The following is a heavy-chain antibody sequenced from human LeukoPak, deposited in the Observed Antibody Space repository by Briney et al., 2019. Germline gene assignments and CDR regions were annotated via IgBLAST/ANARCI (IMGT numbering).Heavy chain of an antibody. J-gene: IGHJ4*02. CDR1: GFTFSDYY. D-gene: IGHD3-10*01. Sequence: GGSLRLSCAASGFTFSDYYMSWIRQAPGKGLECVSYISSSSSYTNYADSVKGRFTISRDNAKNSLYLQMNSLRAEDTAVYYCAKDPSGADSVGYFDYWGQGTLVTVSS. CDR2: ISSSSSYT. V-gene: IGHV3-11*06. CDR3: AKDPSGADSVGYFDY.